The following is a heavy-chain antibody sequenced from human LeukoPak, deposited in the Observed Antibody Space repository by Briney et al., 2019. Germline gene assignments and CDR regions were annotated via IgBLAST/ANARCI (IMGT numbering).Heavy chain of an antibody. CDR3: ARERQCGGDCSTAGGGFDP. D-gene: IGHD2-21*01. J-gene: IGHJ5*02. V-gene: IGHV4-34*01. Sequence: SETLSLKCAVYGGSFSGYYWSWIRQPPGKGLVWIGEINHSGSTNYHPSLKSRVTISVDTSKNQFSLKLSSVTAADTAVYYCARERQCGGDCSTAGGGFDPWGQGTLVTVSS. CDR2: INHSGST. CDR1: GGSFSGYY.